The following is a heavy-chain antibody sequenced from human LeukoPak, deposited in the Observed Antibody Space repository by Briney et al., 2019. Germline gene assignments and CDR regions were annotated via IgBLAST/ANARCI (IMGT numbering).Heavy chain of an antibody. CDR2: FDPEDGET. V-gene: IGHV1-24*01. J-gene: IGHJ5*02. CDR1: GYTLTELS. D-gene: IGHD3-10*01. Sequence: GASVKVSCKVSGYTLTELSMHWVRQAPGKGLEWMGGFDPEDGETIYAQKFQGRVTMTEDTSTDTAYMELRSLRSEDTAVYYCATLLWFGELFGWFDPWGQGTLVTVSS. CDR3: ATLLWFGELFGWFDP.